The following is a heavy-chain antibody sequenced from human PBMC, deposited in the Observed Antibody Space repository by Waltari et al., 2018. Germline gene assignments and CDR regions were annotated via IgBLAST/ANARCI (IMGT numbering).Heavy chain of an antibody. CDR3: ARRNGGTSPFDY. Sequence: QVQLVQSGAEVRKPGAAVKVSCKASGYILSHYHMHWVRQVRGQGLEWMGKISPSDDTTTYAQQFQGRLTMTRDTSTSTVYLELSSLRSEDKAVYYCARRNGGTSPFDYWGQGTLVTVSS. J-gene: IGHJ4*02. D-gene: IGHD2-15*01. CDR2: ISPSDDTT. V-gene: IGHV1-46*01. CDR1: GYILSHYH.